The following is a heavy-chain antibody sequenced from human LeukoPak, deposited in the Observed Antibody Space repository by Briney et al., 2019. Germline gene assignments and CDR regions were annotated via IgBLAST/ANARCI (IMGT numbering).Heavy chain of an antibody. D-gene: IGHD1-26*01. Sequence: NPSETLSLTCTVSGGSISGSGYYLGWIRQPPGKGLEWIGNIYYTGNTYYNASLQSRVTISIDTSKNQFSLRLNSVTAADTAMYYCAKSGGYGLIDYWGQGTLVTVSS. CDR3: AKSGGYGLIDY. J-gene: IGHJ4*02. CDR2: IYYTGNT. CDR1: GGSISGSGYY. V-gene: IGHV4-39*01.